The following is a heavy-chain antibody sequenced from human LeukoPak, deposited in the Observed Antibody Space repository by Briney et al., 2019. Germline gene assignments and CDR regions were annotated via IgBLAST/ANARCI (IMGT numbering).Heavy chain of an antibody. D-gene: IGHD1-26*01. CDR2: INHSGST. CDR3: ARGGRGSELDY. CDR1: GXXXSGYX. V-gene: IGHV4-34*01. Sequence: SETLSLTCAVYGXXXSGYXXSWIRQXXXXXXEWIGEINHSGSTNCNPSLKRRVTISVDTSKIQFSLKLSSVTAVDTAVYYCARGGRGSELDYWGQGTLVTVSS. J-gene: IGHJ4*02.